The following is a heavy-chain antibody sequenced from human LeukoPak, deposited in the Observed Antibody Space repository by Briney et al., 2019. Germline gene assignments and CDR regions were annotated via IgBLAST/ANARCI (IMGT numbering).Heavy chain of an antibody. D-gene: IGHD4-11*01. CDR2: ISGSGGST. V-gene: IGHV3-23*01. J-gene: IGHJ4*02. CDR3: AKLMTTVTTYYFDY. Sequence: GGSLRLSCAASRFTFRRYGVSWVRQAPGKGLEWVSAISGSGGSTYHADSVKGRFTISRDNSKNTLYLQMNSLRTEDTAVYYCAKLMTTVTTYYFDYWGQGTLVTVSS. CDR1: RFTFRRYG.